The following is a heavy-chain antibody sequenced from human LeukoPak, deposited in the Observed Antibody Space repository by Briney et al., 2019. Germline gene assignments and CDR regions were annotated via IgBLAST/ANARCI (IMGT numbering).Heavy chain of an antibody. D-gene: IGHD6-13*01. J-gene: IGHJ4*02. CDR1: GFTFSSYG. V-gene: IGHV3-30*18. Sequence: GGSLRLSCAASGFTFSSYGMHWVRQAPGKGLKWVAVISYDGSNKYYADSVKGRFTISRDNSKNTLYLQMNSLRAEDTAVYYCAKPPSSSWGYFDYWGQGTLVTVSS. CDR2: ISYDGSNK. CDR3: AKPPSSSWGYFDY.